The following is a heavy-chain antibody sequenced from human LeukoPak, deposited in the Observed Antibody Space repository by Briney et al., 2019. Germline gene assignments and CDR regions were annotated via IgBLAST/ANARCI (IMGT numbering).Heavy chain of an antibody. Sequence: PGGSLRLYCAASGFTFSDCAMHWVRQAPGKGLEWVAVVSYDENHKYFADSVKGRFTISRDNSWNTVYLKMNCLRAEDTAVYYCARAYYDSSGAAIIIYFDYWGQGALGSPS. CDR2: VSYDENHK. CDR1: GFTFSDCA. CDR3: ARAYYDSSGAAIIIYFDY. J-gene: IGHJ4*02. V-gene: IGHV3-30-3*01. D-gene: IGHD3-22*01.